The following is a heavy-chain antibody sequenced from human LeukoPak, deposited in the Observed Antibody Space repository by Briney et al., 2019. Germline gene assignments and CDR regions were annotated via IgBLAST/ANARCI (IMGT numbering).Heavy chain of an antibody. V-gene: IGHV3-48*03. CDR3: ARELKSSSWYFFDY. CDR2: ISSSGSAI. J-gene: IGHJ4*02. D-gene: IGHD6-13*01. CDR1: GFTFSRYE. Sequence: GGSLRLSCAASGFTFSRYEMNWVRQAPGKGLEWISYISSSGSAIYYADSVKRRFTISRDNAKNSLYLQMNSLSAEDTAVYCCARELKSSSWYFFDYWGQGTLVTVSS.